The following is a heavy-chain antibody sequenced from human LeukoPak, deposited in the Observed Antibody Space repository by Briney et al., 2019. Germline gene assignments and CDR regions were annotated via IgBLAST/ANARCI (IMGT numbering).Heavy chain of an antibody. Sequence: PSETLSLTCTVSGGSISSYYWSWIRQPPGKGLEWIGGIYTSGSTNYNPSLKSRVTMSVDTYKNQFSLKLSSVTAADTAVYYCARYCSSTSCYSKGAFDIWGQGTMVTVSS. CDR1: GGSISSYY. V-gene: IGHV4-4*07. J-gene: IGHJ3*02. CDR2: IYTSGST. CDR3: ARYCSSTSCYSKGAFDI. D-gene: IGHD2-2*01.